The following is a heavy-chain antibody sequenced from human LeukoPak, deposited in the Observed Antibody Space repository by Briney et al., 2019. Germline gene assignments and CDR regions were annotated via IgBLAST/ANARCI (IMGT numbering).Heavy chain of an antibody. D-gene: IGHD3-22*01. CDR2: IYYSGST. CDR3: ARLETYDSTLDY. CDR1: GDSITTSSYY. Sequence: SGTLSLTCTVSGDSITTSSYYWGWIRQPPGKGLEWIGNIYYSGSTYYNPSLKSRVTISVDTSKNQFSLWLSSVTAADTAVYYCARLETYDSTLDYWGQGTLVTVSS. V-gene: IGHV4-39*01. J-gene: IGHJ4*02.